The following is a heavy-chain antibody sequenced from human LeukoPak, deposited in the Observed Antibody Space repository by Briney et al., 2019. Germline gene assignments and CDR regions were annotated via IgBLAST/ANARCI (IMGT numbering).Heavy chain of an antibody. Sequence: SETLSLTCTVSGGSISSYYWSWIRQPPGKGLECIGYIYYTGSTNYNPSLKSRVTISVDTSKNRFSLKLSSVTAADTAVYYCARSGSWVGYMDVWGKGTTVTVSS. J-gene: IGHJ6*03. CDR1: GGSISSYY. CDR2: IYYTGST. V-gene: IGHV4-59*01. D-gene: IGHD1-26*01. CDR3: ARSGSWVGYMDV.